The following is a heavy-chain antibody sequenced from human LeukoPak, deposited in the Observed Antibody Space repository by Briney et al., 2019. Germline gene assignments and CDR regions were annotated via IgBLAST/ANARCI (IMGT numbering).Heavy chain of an antibody. CDR1: GFALSTYN. Sequence: GGSLRLSCAASGFALSTYNMNWVRQAPGQGLEWVSYISSSSSTIYYADPVKGRFTISRDNAKNSLYLQMNSLRAEDTAVYYCASLPSSTSDIQYYYYYYMDVWGKGTTVTVSS. J-gene: IGHJ6*03. D-gene: IGHD2-2*01. V-gene: IGHV3-48*04. CDR2: ISSSSSTI. CDR3: ASLPSSTSDIQYYYYYYMDV.